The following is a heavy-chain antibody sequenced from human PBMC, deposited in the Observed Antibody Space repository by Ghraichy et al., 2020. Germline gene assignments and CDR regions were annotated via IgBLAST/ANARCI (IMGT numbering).Heavy chain of an antibody. Sequence: GGSLRLSCAASGFTFSSYAMSWVRQAPGKGLEWVSAISGSGGSTYYADSVKGRFTISRDNSKNTLYLQMNSLRAEDTAVYYCAKDDRMYSSGWLPNSVDYRRNYYYGMDVWGQGTTVTVSS. J-gene: IGHJ6*02. D-gene: IGHD6-19*01. V-gene: IGHV3-23*01. CDR2: ISGSGGST. CDR1: GFTFSSYA. CDR3: AKDDRMYSSGWLPNSVDYRRNYYYGMDV.